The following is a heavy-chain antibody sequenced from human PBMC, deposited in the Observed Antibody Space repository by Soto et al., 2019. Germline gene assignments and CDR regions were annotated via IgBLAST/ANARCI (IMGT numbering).Heavy chain of an antibody. CDR3: AKDFTDIVVVPAAIGGNWFDP. CDR1: GFTFDDYA. Sequence: GGSLRLSCAASGFTFDDYAMHWVRQAPGKGLEWVSGISWNSGSIGYADSVKGRFTISRDNAKNSLYLQMNSLRAEDTALYYCAKDFTDIVVVPAAIGGNWFDPWGQGTLVTVSS. D-gene: IGHD2-2*01. J-gene: IGHJ5*02. CDR2: ISWNSGSI. V-gene: IGHV3-9*01.